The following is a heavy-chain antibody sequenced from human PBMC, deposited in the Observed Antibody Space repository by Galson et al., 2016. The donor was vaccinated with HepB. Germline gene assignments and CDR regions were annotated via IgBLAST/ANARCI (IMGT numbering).Heavy chain of an antibody. J-gene: IGHJ4*02. D-gene: IGHD3-10*01. CDR2: IKQDGSEE. V-gene: IGHV3-7*05. CDR1: GFTLSSYW. Sequence: SLRLSCAASGFTLSSYWMRWVRQAPGKGLEWVANIKQDGSEEYYVDSAKGRFTISRDNAKNSLYLQMNSLRAEDTAVYYCARRRGSGSHDYWGQGTLVTVSS. CDR3: ARRRGSGSHDY.